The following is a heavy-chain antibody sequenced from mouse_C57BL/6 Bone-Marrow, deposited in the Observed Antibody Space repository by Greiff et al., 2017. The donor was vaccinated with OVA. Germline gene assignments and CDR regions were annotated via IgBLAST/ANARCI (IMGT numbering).Heavy chain of an antibody. D-gene: IGHD2-3*01. V-gene: IGHV1-55*01. CDR1: GYTFTSYW. Sequence: QVQLQQPGAELVKPGASVKMSCKASGYTFTSYWITWVKQRPGQGLEWIGDIYPGSGSTNYNEKFKSKATLTVDTSSSTAYMQLSSLTAEDSAVYDCARWLLRYYYARDYWGQGTSVTVSS. CDR3: ARWLLRYYYARDY. CDR2: IYPGSGST. J-gene: IGHJ4*01.